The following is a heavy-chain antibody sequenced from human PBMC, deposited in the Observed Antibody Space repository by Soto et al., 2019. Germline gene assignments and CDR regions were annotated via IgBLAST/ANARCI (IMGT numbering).Heavy chain of an antibody. Sequence: QVQLVQSGGEVKKPGSSVRVSCRTSGGTFKNYGFSWVRQAPGQGLEWMGGIIPMYGIANYGQIFQGRLTITAHESTNAAYVDLRSLKREATAVYYCAGEVGATGFHLWGPGTQVTVSS. CDR2: IIPMYGIA. D-gene: IGHD1-26*01. J-gene: IGHJ5*02. CDR3: AGEVGATGFHL. CDR1: GGTFKNYG. V-gene: IGHV1-69*12.